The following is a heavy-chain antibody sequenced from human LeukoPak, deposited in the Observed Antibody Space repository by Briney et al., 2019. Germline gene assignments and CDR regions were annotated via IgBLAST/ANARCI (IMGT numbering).Heavy chain of an antibody. Sequence: GSSVKVSCKASGGTFSSYAISWVRQAPGQGLEWMGRIIPIFGIANYAQKFQGRVTIIADKSTSTAYMELRSLRSDDTAVYYCARDMLGTTTPDIADYWGQGTLVTVSS. CDR2: IIPIFGIA. CDR1: GGTFSSYA. D-gene: IGHD1-7*01. CDR3: ARDMLGTTTPDIADY. V-gene: IGHV1-69*04. J-gene: IGHJ4*02.